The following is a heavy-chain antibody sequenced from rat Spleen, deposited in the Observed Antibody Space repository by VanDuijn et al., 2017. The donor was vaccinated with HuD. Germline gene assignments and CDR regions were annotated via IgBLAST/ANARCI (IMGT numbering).Heavy chain of an antibody. CDR1: GFTFSNYY. CDR2: ITSSGGTT. D-gene: IGHD1-4*01. V-gene: IGHV5-27*01. CDR3: TTTRVLNWFAY. J-gene: IGHJ3*01. Sequence: EVQLVESGGGSVQPGKSLKLSCAASGFTFSNYYMAWVRQAPTKGLEWVAYITSSGGTTYYRDSVKGRFTISRENAKSSLYLQMDSLRSEDTATYYCTTTRVLNWFAYWGQGTLVTVSS.